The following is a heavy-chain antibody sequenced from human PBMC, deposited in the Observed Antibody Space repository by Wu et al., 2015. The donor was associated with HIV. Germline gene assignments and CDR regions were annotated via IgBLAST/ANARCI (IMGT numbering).Heavy chain of an antibody. Sequence: QVQLVQSGAEVKKPGSSVKVSCKASGGTFSSYAISWVRQAPGQGLEWMGGIIPIFGTANYAQKFQGRVTITADESTSTAYMELSSLRSEDTAVYYCARVRVVVPAAIGYNWFRPRGAREPWSPSP. D-gene: IGHD2-2*02. CDR2: IIPIFGTA. J-gene: IGHJ5*02. CDR1: GGTFSSYA. V-gene: IGHV1-69*12. CDR3: ARVRVVVPAAIGYNWFRPR.